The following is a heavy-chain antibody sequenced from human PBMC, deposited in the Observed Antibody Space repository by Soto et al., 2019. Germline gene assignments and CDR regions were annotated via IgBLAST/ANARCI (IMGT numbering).Heavy chain of an antibody. Sequence: GGSLRLSCAASGFTFSSYAMSWVRQAPGKGLEWVSAISGSGGSTYYADSVKGRFTISRDNSKNTLYLQMNSLRAEDTAVYYCAKVRRYCSGGSCFYYYYYMDVWGKGTTVTVSS. J-gene: IGHJ6*03. CDR1: GFTFSSYA. CDR3: AKVRRYCSGGSCFYYYYYMDV. CDR2: ISGSGGST. D-gene: IGHD2-15*01. V-gene: IGHV3-23*01.